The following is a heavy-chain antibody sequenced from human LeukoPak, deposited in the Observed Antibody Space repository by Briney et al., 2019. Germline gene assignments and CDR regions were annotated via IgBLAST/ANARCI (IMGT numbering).Heavy chain of an antibody. CDR3: ARGYCSGSSCYPGLY. J-gene: IGHJ4*02. D-gene: IGHD2-15*01. Sequence: GGSLRLSCAASGFTVSSNYMNWVRQAPGKGLEWVSVIYTDGATYYAESVKGRLTISRDKSKNTLYLQMNSLRADDTAVYYCARGYCSGSSCYPGLYWGQGSLVTVSS. V-gene: IGHV3-66*02. CDR2: IYTDGAT. CDR1: GFTVSSNY.